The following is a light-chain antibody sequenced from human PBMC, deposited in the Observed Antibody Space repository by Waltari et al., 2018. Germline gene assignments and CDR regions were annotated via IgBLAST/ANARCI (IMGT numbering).Light chain of an antibody. Sequence: QSVLTQPPSVSAAPGQKVTISCSGTRFNIGNNYVSWYQQLPGTPPKLLISGNINRPSGIPYRFSGSKSGTSATLGITGLQTGDEADYYCGTWDSSLSAGVFGGGTKLTVL. CDR3: GTWDSSLSAGV. CDR2: GNI. CDR1: RFNIGNNY. J-gene: IGLJ3*02. V-gene: IGLV1-51*01.